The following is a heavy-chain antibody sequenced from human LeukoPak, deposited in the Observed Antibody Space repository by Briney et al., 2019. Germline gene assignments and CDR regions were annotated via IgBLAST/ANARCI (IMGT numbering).Heavy chain of an antibody. CDR2: ISAYNCNT. V-gene: IGHV1-18*01. J-gene: IGHJ4*02. CDR3: ARVKYYDSSGSDY. Sequence: ASVKVSCLASGYTFTSYGISWVRQAPGQGLAWMGWISAYNCNTNYAQKLQGRVTMTTDTSTSTAYMELRRLRSDDTAVYYCARVKYYDSSGSDYWGQGTLVTVSS. CDR1: GYTFTSYG. D-gene: IGHD3-22*01.